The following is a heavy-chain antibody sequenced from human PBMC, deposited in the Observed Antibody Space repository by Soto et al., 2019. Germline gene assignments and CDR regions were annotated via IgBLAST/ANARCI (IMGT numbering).Heavy chain of an antibody. J-gene: IGHJ4*02. CDR3: ARVPRDYYYDSSGYYCYFDY. Sequence: SETLSLTCTVSGGSISSGGYYWSWIRQHPGKGLEWIGYIYYSGSTYYNPSPKSRVTISVDTSKNQFSLKLSSVTAADTAVYYCARVPRDYYYDSSGYYCYFDYWGQGTLVTVS. CDR1: GGSISSGGYY. CDR2: IYYSGST. D-gene: IGHD3-22*01. V-gene: IGHV4-31*03.